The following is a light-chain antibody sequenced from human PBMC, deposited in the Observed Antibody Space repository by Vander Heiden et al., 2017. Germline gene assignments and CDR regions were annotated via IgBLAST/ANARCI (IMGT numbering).Light chain of an antibody. V-gene: IGKV3-15*01. Sequence: EIVMTQSPATLSVSPGERATLSCRASQSVSSNLAWYQQKPGQAPRHLIYGASTRATGIPARFSGSGSGTEFTLTISSLQSEDFAVYCCQQLDNWPPTYTFGQGTKLEIK. CDR3: QQLDNWPPTYT. CDR1: QSVSSN. J-gene: IGKJ2*01. CDR2: GAS.